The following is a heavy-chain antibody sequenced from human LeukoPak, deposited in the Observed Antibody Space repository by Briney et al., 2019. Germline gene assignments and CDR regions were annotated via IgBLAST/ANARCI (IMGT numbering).Heavy chain of an antibody. V-gene: IGHV1-46*01. Sequence: ASVKVSCKASGYTFTSYYMHWVRQAPGQGPEWMGTINPSGDSTSYAQRFQGRVTLTRDTSTSTVYVELSSLGSEDTAVYYCARGRFGYTGSYYVYWGQGTLVTVSS. J-gene: IGHJ4*02. CDR2: INPSGDST. D-gene: IGHD1-26*01. CDR1: GYTFTSYY. CDR3: ARGRFGYTGSYYVY.